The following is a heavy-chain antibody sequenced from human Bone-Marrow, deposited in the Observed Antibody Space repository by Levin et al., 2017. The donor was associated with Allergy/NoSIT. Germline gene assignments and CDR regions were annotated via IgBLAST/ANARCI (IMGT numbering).Heavy chain of an antibody. D-gene: IGHD5-12*01. J-gene: IGHJ4*02. CDR2: INHSGST. CDR3: NGYSGYDFGGLYFDY. CDR1: GGSFSGYY. Sequence: SETLSLTCAVYGGSFSGYYWSWIRQPPGKGLEWIGEINHSGSTNYNPSLKRRVTISVDTSKNQFSLKLSSVTAADTAVYYCNGYSGYDFGGLYFDYWGQGTLVTVSS. V-gene: IGHV4-34*01.